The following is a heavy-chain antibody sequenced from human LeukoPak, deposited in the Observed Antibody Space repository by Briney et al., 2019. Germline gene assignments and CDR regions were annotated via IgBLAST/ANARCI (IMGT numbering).Heavy chain of an antibody. CDR3: ARGGSSGWYFDY. J-gene: IGHJ4*03. CDR1: GCTFTSYD. Sequence: ASVKVSCKASGCTFTSYDINWVRQATGQGLEWMGWMNPNSGNTGYAQKFQGRVTMTRDMSTSTVYMELSSLRSEDTAVYYCARGGSSGWYFDYWGQGTMVTVSS. CDR2: MNPNSGNT. D-gene: IGHD6-19*01. V-gene: IGHV1-8*02.